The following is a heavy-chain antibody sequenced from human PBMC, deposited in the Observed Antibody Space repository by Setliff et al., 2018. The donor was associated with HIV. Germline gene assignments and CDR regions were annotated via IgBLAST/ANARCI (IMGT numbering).Heavy chain of an antibody. J-gene: IGHJ3*02. V-gene: IGHV1-2*02. CDR2: INAYTGDT. CDR3: ARDWRHVFDI. Sequence: ASVKVSCKTSGYTFIDNYIHWVRQAPGQGLEWMAWINAYTGDTNYAQKFQGSVTVTRGTSISTAYMELSRLRSDDTAVYYCARDWRHVFDIWGQGTMVTVSS. D-gene: IGHD3-3*01. CDR1: GYTFIDNY.